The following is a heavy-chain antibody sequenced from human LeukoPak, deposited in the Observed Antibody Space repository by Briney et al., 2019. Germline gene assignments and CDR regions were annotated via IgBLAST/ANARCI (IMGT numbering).Heavy chain of an antibody. CDR2: INPNSGGT. Sequence: ASVKVSCTASGYTFTGYYMHWVRQAPGQGLEWMGWINPNSGGTNFAQKFQGRVTMTRDTSISTAYMELSRLRSDDTAVYYCARVRCSGGSCYTGFDYWGQGTLVTVSS. CDR3: ARVRCSGGSCYTGFDY. J-gene: IGHJ4*02. V-gene: IGHV1-2*02. CDR1: GYTFTGYY. D-gene: IGHD2-15*01.